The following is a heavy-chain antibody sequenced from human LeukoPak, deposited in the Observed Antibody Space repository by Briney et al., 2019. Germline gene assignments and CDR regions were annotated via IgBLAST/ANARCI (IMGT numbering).Heavy chain of an antibody. CDR2: IYRSGST. J-gene: IGHJ4*02. CDR1: GFTVSTNY. D-gene: IGHD3-9*01. V-gene: IGHV3-53*01. Sequence: GGSLRLSCAASGFTVSTNYVSWVRQAPGKGLEWVSVIYRSGSTYYADSVKGRFTISRDNSKNTLYLQMNSLRAEDTAVYYCAKVRYVGYYFDTWGQGTLVTVSS. CDR3: AKVRYVGYYFDT.